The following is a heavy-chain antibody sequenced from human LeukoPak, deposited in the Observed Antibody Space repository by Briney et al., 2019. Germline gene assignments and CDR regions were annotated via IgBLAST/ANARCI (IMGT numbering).Heavy chain of an antibody. J-gene: IGHJ4*02. CDR3: ARRRSIGYCSGGSCHLVGGLYYFDY. Sequence: PSETLSLTCAVYGGSFSGYYWSWIRQPPGKGLEWIGEINHSGSTNYNPSLKSRVTISVDTSKNQFSLKLSSVTAADTAVYYCARRRSIGYCSGGSCHLVGGLYYFDYWGQGTLVTASS. D-gene: IGHD2-15*01. CDR2: INHSGST. CDR1: GGSFSGYY. V-gene: IGHV4-34*01.